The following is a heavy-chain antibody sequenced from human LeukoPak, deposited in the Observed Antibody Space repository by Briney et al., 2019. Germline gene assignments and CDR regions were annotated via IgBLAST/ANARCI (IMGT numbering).Heavy chain of an antibody. CDR3: ARGTLYSGWSYYFDN. V-gene: IGHV4-39*07. Sequence: PSETLSLTCTVSGGSISSSSYYWGWIRQPPGKGLEWIGSIYYSGSTYYNPSLKSRVTISVDTSKNQFSLKLSSVTAADTALYYCARGTLYSGWSYYFDNWGQGTPVTVSS. J-gene: IGHJ4*02. CDR1: GGSISSSSYY. CDR2: IYYSGST. D-gene: IGHD6-19*01.